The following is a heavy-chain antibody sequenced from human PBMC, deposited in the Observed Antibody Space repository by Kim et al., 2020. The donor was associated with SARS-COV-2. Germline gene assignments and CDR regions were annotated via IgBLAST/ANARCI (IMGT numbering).Heavy chain of an antibody. CDR2: ISSSSSYT. V-gene: IGHV3-11*05. Sequence: GGSLRLSCAASGFTFSDYYMSWIRQAPGKGLEWVSYISSSSSYTNYADSVKGRFTISRDNAKNSLYLQMNSLRAEDTAVYYCARDQYWTGKYQLKWPTSWHDILTASDYWGQGTLVTVSS. D-gene: IGHD3-9*01. CDR3: ARDQYWTGKYQLKWPTSWHDILTASDY. J-gene: IGHJ4*02. CDR1: GFTFSDYY.